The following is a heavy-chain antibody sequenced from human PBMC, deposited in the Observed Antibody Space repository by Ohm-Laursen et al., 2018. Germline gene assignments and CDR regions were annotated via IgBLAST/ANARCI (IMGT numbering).Heavy chain of an antibody. Sequence: GTLSLTCPVSGGSISSGSYYWGWIRQPPGKGLEWIGNIYYIGSTYFNPSLKSRVAISVDTSKNQFSLKLSSVTAADTAVYYCAGRANSAYPYYLDYWGQGTLVTVSS. CDR1: GGSISSGSYY. V-gene: IGHV4-39*01. CDR3: AGRANSAYPYYLDY. D-gene: IGHD3-22*01. J-gene: IGHJ4*02. CDR2: IYYIGST.